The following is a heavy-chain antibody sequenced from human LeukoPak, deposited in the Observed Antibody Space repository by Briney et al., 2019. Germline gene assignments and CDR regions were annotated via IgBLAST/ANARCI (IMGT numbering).Heavy chain of an antibody. CDR3: ARVFNWFDP. Sequence: PSHTLSLTCTVSGCSISSGDYYWSWIRQPPGKDLEGIGNIYYGGSTYYNQSLKSRVTISVDTSKNQFSLKLSSVTAADTAVYYCARVFNWFDPWGQGTLVTVSS. CDR2: IYYGGST. J-gene: IGHJ5*02. CDR1: GCSISSGDYY. V-gene: IGHV4-30-4*01. D-gene: IGHD3-9*01.